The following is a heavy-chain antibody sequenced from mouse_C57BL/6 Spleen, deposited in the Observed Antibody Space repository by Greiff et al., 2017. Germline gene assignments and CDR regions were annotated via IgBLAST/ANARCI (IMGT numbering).Heavy chain of an antibody. V-gene: IGHV5-17*01. CDR2: ISSGSSTI. CDR3: ASMVTTYYYAIDY. Sequence: EVKLVESGGGLVKPGGSLKLSCAASGFTFSDYGMHWVRQAPEKGLEWVAYISSGSSTIYYADTVKGRFTISSDNAKNTLFLQMPSLRSEDTAMYDCASMVTTYYYAIDYWGQGPSVTVSS. CDR1: GFTFSDYG. D-gene: IGHD2-2*01. J-gene: IGHJ4*01.